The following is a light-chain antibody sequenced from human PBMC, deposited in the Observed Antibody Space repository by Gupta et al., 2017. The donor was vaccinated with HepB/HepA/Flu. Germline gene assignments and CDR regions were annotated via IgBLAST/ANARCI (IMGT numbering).Light chain of an antibody. CDR2: SND. CDR3: DAWEESRTGYYV. J-gene: IGLJ1*01. V-gene: IGLV1-44*01. CDR1: SSNIGSNN. Sequence: SVLPQPPSASWPPGQRVTISCSGSSSNIGSNNVNCYQQRPGRAPKLLLSSNDQRPAGGPERVSGSKSGTSAAIAISGLQAEEEADYYCDAWEESRTGYYVFGTGTKGTVL.